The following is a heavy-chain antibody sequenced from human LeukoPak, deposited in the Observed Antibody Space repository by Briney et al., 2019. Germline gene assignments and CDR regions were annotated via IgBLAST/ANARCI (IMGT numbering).Heavy chain of an antibody. V-gene: IGHV3-30*18. CDR3: AKDKSYYYDSSGYYPISSMDV. CDR1: GFTFSSYG. D-gene: IGHD3-22*01. J-gene: IGHJ6*02. Sequence: GGSLRLSCAASGFTFSSYGMHWVRQAPGKGLEWVAVISYDGSNKYYADSVKGRFTISRDNSKNTLYPQMNSLRAEDTAVYYCAKDKSYYYDSSGYYPISSMDVWGQGTTVTVSS. CDR2: ISYDGSNK.